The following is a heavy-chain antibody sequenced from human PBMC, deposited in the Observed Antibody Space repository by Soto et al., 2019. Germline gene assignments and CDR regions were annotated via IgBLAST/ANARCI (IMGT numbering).Heavy chain of an antibody. D-gene: IGHD3-10*01. CDR1: GFTFSSYA. Sequence: QVQLVESGGGVVQPGRSLRLSCAASGFTFSSYAMHWVREAAGKGLEWVAVISYDGRNKYYADSVKGRFTISRDNSKNTLYLQMDSLRAEDTVVYYCASEIEQLLCYWGQASLLTVSS. J-gene: IGHJ4*02. CDR3: ASEIEQLLCY. CDR2: ISYDGRNK. V-gene: IGHV3-30*04.